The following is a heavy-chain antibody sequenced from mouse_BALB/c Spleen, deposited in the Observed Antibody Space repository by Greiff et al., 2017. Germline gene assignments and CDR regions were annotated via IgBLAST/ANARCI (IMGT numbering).Heavy chain of an antibody. J-gene: IGHJ2*01. CDR1: GFTFSSYA. Sequence: DVLLVESGGGLVKPGGSLKLSCAASGFTFSSYAMSWVRQSPEQRLEWVACISSGGGTYYPDRVMGGVTISRDNARNILYLQMGSLRSEDTAMYYCARLGLYYFDYWGQGTTLTVSS. CDR3: ARLGLYYFDY. CDR2: ISSGGGT. V-gene: IGHV5-6-5*01.